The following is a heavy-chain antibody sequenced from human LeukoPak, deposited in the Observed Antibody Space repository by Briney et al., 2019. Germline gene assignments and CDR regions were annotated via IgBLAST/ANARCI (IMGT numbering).Heavy chain of an antibody. J-gene: IGHJ4*02. V-gene: IGHV3-74*01. CDR1: GFTFSSYW. Sequence: GGSLRLSCAASGFTFSSYWMHWVRHTPGKGLVWVSRIKGDGSSTSYADSVKGRFTISRDNAKNTLYLQMNSLRAEDTAVYYCARGCPYWGSYRPYYFDYWGQGTLVTVSS. D-gene: IGHD3-16*02. CDR3: ARGCPYWGSYRPYYFDY. CDR2: IKGDGSST.